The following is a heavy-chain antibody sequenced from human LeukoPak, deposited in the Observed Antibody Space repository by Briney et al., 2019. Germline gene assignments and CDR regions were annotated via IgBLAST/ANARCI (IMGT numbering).Heavy chain of an antibody. CDR3: AKEFTSTVTNAAFDY. Sequence: GGSLRLSCAASGFTFSSYAMSWVGQAPGKGLEWVSAISGSGGSTYYADSVKGRFTISRDNSKNTLYLQMNSLRAEDTAVYYCAKEFTSTVTNAAFDYWGQGTLVTVSS. J-gene: IGHJ4*02. CDR1: GFTFSSYA. V-gene: IGHV3-23*01. D-gene: IGHD4-17*01. CDR2: ISGSGGST.